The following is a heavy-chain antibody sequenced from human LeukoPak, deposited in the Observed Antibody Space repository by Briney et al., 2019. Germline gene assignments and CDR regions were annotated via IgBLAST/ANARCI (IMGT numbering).Heavy chain of an antibody. CDR3: AKDQGGYYDSSGYYFDY. CDR1: GFTFSSYG. V-gene: IGHV3-30*18. J-gene: IGHJ4*02. D-gene: IGHD3-22*01. Sequence: PGGSLRLSCAASGFTFSSYGMHWVRQAPGKGLEWVAVISYDGSNKYYADSVKGRFTISRDNSKNTLYLQMNSLRAEDTAVYYCAKDQGGYYDSSGYYFDYWGQGTLVTVSS. CDR2: ISYDGSNK.